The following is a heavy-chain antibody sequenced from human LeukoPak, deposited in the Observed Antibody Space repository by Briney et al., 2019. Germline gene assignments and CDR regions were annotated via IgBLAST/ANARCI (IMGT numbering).Heavy chain of an antibody. D-gene: IGHD1-26*01. CDR3: ARDPLVVGATLPDY. Sequence: ASVKVSCKASGYTFTSYGISWVRQAPGQGLEWMGWISAYNGNTNYAQKLQGRVTMTTDTSTSTAYMELRSLRSDDTAVYYCARDPLVVGATLPDYWGQGTLVAVSS. CDR2: ISAYNGNT. J-gene: IGHJ4*02. V-gene: IGHV1-18*01. CDR1: GYTFTSYG.